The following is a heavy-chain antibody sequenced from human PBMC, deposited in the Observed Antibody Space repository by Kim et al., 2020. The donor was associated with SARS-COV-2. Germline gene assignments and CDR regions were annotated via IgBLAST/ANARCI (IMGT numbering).Heavy chain of an antibody. D-gene: IGHD2-2*02. V-gene: IGHV4-34*01. CDR2: INHSGST. J-gene: IGHJ6*02. CDR3: ARGGGYCSSTSCYRFRVVNYYYYSGMDV. CDR1: GGSFSGYY. Sequence: SETLSLTCAVYGGSFSGYYWSWIRQPPGKGLEWIGEINHSGSTNYNPSLKSRVTISVDTSKNQFSLKLSSVTAADTAVYYCARGGGYCSSTSCYRFRVVNYYYYSGMDVWGQGTTVTVSS.